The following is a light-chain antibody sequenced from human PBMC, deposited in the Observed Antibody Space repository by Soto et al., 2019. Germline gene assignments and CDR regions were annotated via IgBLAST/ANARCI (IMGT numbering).Light chain of an antibody. CDR3: QQYGSSPNT. J-gene: IGKJ2*01. Sequence: EIVLTQSPATLSLSPGERATLSCGASQSVSNNYLAWYLQKPGLAPRLLIYDASSRATGIPDRFSGSGSGTDFTFTISRLEPEDFAVYYCQQYGSSPNTFGQGTKLEIK. CDR1: QSVSNNY. V-gene: IGKV3D-20*01. CDR2: DAS.